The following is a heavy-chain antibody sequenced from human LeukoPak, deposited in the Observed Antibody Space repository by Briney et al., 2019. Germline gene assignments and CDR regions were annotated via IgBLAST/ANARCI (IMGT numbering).Heavy chain of an antibody. CDR1: GFTFSSYW. CDR3: ARETDYDILTGLPYYYGMDV. D-gene: IGHD3-9*01. CDR2: INSDGSST. Sequence: GGSLRLSCAASGFTFSSYWMHWVRQAPGKGLVWVSRINSDGSSTSYADSVKGRFTISRDNAKNTLYLQMNSLRAEDTAVYYCARETDYDILTGLPYYYGMDVWGQGTTVTVSS. J-gene: IGHJ6*02. V-gene: IGHV3-74*01.